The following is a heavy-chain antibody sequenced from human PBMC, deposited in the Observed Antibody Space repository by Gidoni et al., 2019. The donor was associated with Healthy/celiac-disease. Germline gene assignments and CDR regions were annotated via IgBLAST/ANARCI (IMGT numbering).Heavy chain of an antibody. D-gene: IGHD6-6*01. Sequence: EVQLLESGGGLVQPGGSLRLSCAASGFTFSSYAMSWVRQAPGKGLEWVSAISGSGGSTYYADSVKGRCTISRDNSKNTLYLQMNSLRAEDTAVYYCAKDEEQLVGTFGYWGQGTLVTVSS. CDR3: AKDEEQLVGTFGY. CDR2: ISGSGGST. CDR1: GFTFSSYA. J-gene: IGHJ4*02. V-gene: IGHV3-23*01.